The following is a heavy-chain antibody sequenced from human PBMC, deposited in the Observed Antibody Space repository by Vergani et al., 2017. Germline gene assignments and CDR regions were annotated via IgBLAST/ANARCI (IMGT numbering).Heavy chain of an antibody. V-gene: IGHV3-23*01. CDR1: GFTFTAHG. CDR2: ISGQNFRT. Sequence: EVQLLESGGDSAQPGESLRLSCVASGFTFTAHGLNWVRQAPGKGLEWVSGISGQNFRTHYADSVKGRFTISRDNSKNTLYLQMNSLRVEDTAVYYCARAYGRYDWFDYWGQRTLVTVSS. D-gene: IGHD1-20*01. CDR3: ARAYGRYDWFDY. J-gene: IGHJ4*01.